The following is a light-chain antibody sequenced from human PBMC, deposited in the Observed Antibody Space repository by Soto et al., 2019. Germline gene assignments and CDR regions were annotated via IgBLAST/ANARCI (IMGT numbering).Light chain of an antibody. CDR1: QPIRDW. J-gene: IGKJ1*01. V-gene: IGKV1-5*01. CDR3: QQYDSYSNT. CDR2: DAT. Sequence: DVQLIQSPSTLSASIGDRVTITCRVSQPIRDWVAWYQQKPGKAPKLLIYDATSSDSGVPSRFSGSGSETEFTLTISSLQPGDFATYYCQQYDSYSNTFGQGTGVEL.